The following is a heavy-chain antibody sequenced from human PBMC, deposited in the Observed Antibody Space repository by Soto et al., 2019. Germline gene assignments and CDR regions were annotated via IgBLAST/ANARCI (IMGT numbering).Heavy chain of an antibody. Sequence: RLSCAASGFNVSNIYMSWVRQAPGKGLEWVSVTYSGGSTYYADSVKGRFTISRDNSKNMLHLHMDSLRAEDTAVYYCARVKNSNYYYGMDVWGQGTPVTVSS. J-gene: IGHJ6*02. CDR2: TYSGGST. CDR1: GFNVSNIY. D-gene: IGHD4-4*01. V-gene: IGHV3-53*01. CDR3: ARVKNSNYYYGMDV.